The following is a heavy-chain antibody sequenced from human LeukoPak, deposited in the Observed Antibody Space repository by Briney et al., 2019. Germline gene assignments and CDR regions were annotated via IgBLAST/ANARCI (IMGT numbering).Heavy chain of an antibody. D-gene: IGHD6-19*01. Sequence: ASVKVSFKASGGTFSSYAISWVRQAPGQGLEWMGGIIPNFGTANYAQKFQGRVTITADESTSTAYMELSSLRSEDTAVYYCARDGGAVAVYYYGMDVWGQGTTVTVSS. CDR2: IIPNFGTA. V-gene: IGHV1-69*13. CDR1: GGTFSSYA. CDR3: ARDGGAVAVYYYGMDV. J-gene: IGHJ6*02.